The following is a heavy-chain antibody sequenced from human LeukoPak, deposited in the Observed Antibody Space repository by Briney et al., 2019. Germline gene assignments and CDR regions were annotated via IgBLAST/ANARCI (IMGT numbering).Heavy chain of an antibody. D-gene: IGHD6-6*01. CDR1: GGTFSSYA. CDR2: IIPIFGTA. Sequence: SVKVSCKASGGTFSSYAISWMRQAPGQGLEWMGGIIPIFGTANYAQKFQGRVTITADESTSTAYKERSSMSVEAPAFYCGARDLGASSSSGYWGQGALVTVSS. J-gene: IGHJ4*02. V-gene: IGHV1-69*13. CDR3: ARDLGASSSSGY.